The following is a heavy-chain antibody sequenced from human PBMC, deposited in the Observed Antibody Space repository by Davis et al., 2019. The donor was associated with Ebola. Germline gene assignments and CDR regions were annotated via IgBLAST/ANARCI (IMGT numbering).Heavy chain of an antibody. CDR1: GGSISSSSYY. J-gene: IGHJ6*02. Sequence: SETLSLTCTVSGGSISSSSYYWGWIRQPPGKGLEWIGSINYRGSTSYNPSLRSRVTMSVGTSRTQFSLKLTSVTAADTAVYYCARGRIAVAGREGDYYYYGMDVWGQGTTVTVSS. CDR2: INYRGST. CDR3: ARGRIAVAGREGDYYYYGMDV. D-gene: IGHD6-19*01. V-gene: IGHV4-39*01.